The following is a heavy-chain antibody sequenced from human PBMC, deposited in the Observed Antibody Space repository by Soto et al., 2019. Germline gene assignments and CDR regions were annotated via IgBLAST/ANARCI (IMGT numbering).Heavy chain of an antibody. J-gene: IGHJ3*02. CDR1: GGSISSYY. CDR2: IYYSGST. CDR3: AGGELAYCGGDCYSYAFDI. D-gene: IGHD2-21*02. V-gene: IGHV4-59*01. Sequence: SETLSLTCTVSGGSISSYYWSWIRQPPGKGLEWIGYIYYSGSTNYNPSLKSRVTISVDTSKNQFSLKLSSVTAADTAVYYCAGGELAYCGGDCYSYAFDIWGQGTMVTVSS.